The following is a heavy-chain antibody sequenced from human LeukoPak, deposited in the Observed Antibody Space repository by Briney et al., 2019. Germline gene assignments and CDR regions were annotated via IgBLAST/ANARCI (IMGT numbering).Heavy chain of an antibody. CDR3: ARAGSWSYGLDV. V-gene: IGHV4-4*07. CDR2: FYPSGRP. J-gene: IGHJ6*02. Sequence: SETLSLTCTVSGGAISGYYWSWIRQSAGKGLEWIGRFYPSGRPSYNPSLNSRVTMSVDTSKYQVSLRLSSVTAADTAVYYCARAGSWSYGLDVWGQGTTVTVSS. D-gene: IGHD6-13*01. CDR1: GGAISGYY.